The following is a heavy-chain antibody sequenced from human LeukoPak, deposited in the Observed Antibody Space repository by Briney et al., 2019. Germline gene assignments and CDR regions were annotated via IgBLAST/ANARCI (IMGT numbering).Heavy chain of an antibody. CDR1: GFTFSSYA. CDR2: ISGSGSST. Sequence: PGGSLRLSCAASGFTFSSYAMSWVRQAPGKGLEWVSAISGSGSSTYYADSVKGRFTISRDNSKNTLYLQMNSLRAEDTAVYYCAITFSGYASKFDYWGQGTLVTVSS. CDR3: AITFSGYASKFDY. V-gene: IGHV3-23*01. J-gene: IGHJ4*02. D-gene: IGHD5-12*01.